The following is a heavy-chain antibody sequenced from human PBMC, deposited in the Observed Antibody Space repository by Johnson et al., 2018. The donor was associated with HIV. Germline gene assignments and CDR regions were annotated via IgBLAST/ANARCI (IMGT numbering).Heavy chain of an antibody. V-gene: IGHV3-11*04. CDR2: ISSSGSTI. D-gene: IGHD4-11*01. CDR3: ASSTVMMTDDAFDI. J-gene: IGHJ3*02. Sequence: WVSYISSSGSTIYYADSVKGRFTISRDNAKNSLYLQMNSLRADDTAVYYCASSTVMMTDDAFDIWGQGTVVTVSP.